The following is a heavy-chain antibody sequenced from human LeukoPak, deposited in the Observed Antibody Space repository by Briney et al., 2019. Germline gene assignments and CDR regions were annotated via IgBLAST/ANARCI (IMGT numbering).Heavy chain of an antibody. V-gene: IGHV4-59*12. CDR1: GGSISSYY. CDR2: IYYSGST. CDR3: ARGLNDHYYDIVY. D-gene: IGHD3-22*01. Sequence: PSETLSLTCTVSGGSISSYYWSWIRQPPGKGLEWIGYIYYSGSTNYNPSLKSRVTISVDTSKNQFSLKLSSVTAADTAVYYCARGLNDHYYDIVYWGQGTLVTVSS. J-gene: IGHJ4*02.